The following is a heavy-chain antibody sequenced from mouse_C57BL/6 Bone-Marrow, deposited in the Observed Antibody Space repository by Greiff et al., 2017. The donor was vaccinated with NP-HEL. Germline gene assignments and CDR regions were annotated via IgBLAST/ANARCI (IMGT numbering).Heavy chain of an antibody. V-gene: IGHV1-26*01. CDR2: INPNNGGT. CDR1: GYTFTDYY. CDR3: ANGYDGAWFAY. Sequence: VQLQQSGAELVKPGASVKISCKASGYTFTDYYMNWVKQSHGKSLEWIGDINPNNGGTSYNQKFKGKATLTVDKSSSTAYMELRSLTSEDSAVYYCANGYDGAWFAYWGQGTLVTVSA. D-gene: IGHD2-2*01. J-gene: IGHJ3*01.